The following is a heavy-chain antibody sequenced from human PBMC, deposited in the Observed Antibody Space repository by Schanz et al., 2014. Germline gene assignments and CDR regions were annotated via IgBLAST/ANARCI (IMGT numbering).Heavy chain of an antibody. CDR1: GFTFSSYN. Sequence: EVQLVESGGGLVRPGDSLRLSCAASGFTFSSYNINWVRPAPGKGLEYISSISPSSSYIYYADSVKGRFTISRDNAKNSLYLQMNSLRAEDAAVYYCARVELSVYYYAMDVWGQGTTVTVSS. J-gene: IGHJ6*02. CDR2: ISPSSSYI. CDR3: ARVELSVYYYAMDV. V-gene: IGHV3-21*02. D-gene: IGHD2-15*01.